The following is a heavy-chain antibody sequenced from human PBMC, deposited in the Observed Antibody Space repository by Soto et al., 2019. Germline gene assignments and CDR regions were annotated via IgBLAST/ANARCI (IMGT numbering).Heavy chain of an antibody. V-gene: IGHV4-59*01. D-gene: IGHD3-9*01. CDR2: MSSRGYS. CDR1: GGSFSTNY. CDR3: ARSRRDRFDWHDVFDS. J-gene: IGHJ4*02. Sequence: SETLSLTCTVSGGSFSTNYWTWIRQPPGKGLEWIGYMSSRGYSNYNFSLRSRVSISMDAPKNEFSLKMSSVTAGDTAVYFCARSRRDRFDWHDVFDSWGQGILVTVSS.